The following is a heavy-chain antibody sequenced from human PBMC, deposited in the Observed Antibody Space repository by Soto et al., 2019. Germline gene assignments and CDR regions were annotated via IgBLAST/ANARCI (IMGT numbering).Heavy chain of an antibody. CDR2: IYYSGST. V-gene: IGHV4-59*01. Sequence: SETLSLTCTVSGGSISSYYWSWIRQPPGKGLEWIGYIYYSGSTNYNPSLESRVTISVDTSKNQFSLKLSSVTAADTAVYYCARVGSEGLRGFYYYYYYMDVWGKGTTVTVSS. J-gene: IGHJ6*03. CDR1: GGSISSYY. CDR3: ARVGSEGLRGFYYYYYYMDV. D-gene: IGHD4-17*01.